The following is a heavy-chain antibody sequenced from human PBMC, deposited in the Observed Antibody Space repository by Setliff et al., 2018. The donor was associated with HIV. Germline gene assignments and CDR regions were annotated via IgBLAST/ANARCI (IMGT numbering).Heavy chain of an antibody. CDR3: ARDGMRTRAFDY. CDR2: VHTSGSS. J-gene: IGHJ4*02. CDR1: GGSISDFY. V-gene: IGHV4-4*08. Sequence: SETLSLTCDVSGGSISDFYWSWIRQSPRWGLEWIGYVHTSGSSNYNLSLKSRVTISVDTSKNQFSLKLSSVTAADTAVYYCARDGMRTRAFDYWGQGTLVTAPQ.